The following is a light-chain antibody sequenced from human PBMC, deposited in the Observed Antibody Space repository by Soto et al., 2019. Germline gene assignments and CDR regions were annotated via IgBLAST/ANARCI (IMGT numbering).Light chain of an antibody. J-gene: IGKJ5*01. V-gene: IGKV3-15*01. CDR1: QSVSSN. Sequence: ETVMTQFPATLSVSPGERVTLSCRASQSVSSNVAWYQKKAGQPPRLLIYGASTRATGVPARFSGSGSETEFTLTISSLQSEDFAVYYCQQYDKWPPITFGQGTRLEIK. CDR2: GAS. CDR3: QQYDKWPPIT.